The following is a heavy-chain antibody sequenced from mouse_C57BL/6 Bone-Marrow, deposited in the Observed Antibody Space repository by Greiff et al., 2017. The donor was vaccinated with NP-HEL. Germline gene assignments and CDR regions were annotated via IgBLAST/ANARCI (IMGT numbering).Heavy chain of an antibody. J-gene: IGHJ3*01. V-gene: IGHV5-12*01. CDR2: ISNGGGST. D-gene: IGHD4-1*01. Sequence: EVQLVESGGGLVQPGGSLKLSCAASGFTFSDYYMYWVRQTPEKRLEWVAYISNGGGSTYYPDTVKGRFTISRDNAKNTLYLQMSRLKSEDTAMYYCARHTGTQFAYWGQGTLVTVSA. CDR1: GFTFSDYY. CDR3: ARHTGTQFAY.